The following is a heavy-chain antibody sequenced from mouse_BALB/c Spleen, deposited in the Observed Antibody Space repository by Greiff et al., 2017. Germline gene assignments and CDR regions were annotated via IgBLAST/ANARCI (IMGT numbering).Heavy chain of an antibody. J-gene: IGHJ4*01. Sequence: QVQLKESGAELAKPGASVKMSCKASGYTFTSYWMHWVKQRPGQGLEWIGYINPSTGYTEYNQKFKDKATLTADKSSSTAYMQLSSLTSEDSAVYYCAREFITTAYYAMDYWGQGTSVTVSS. D-gene: IGHD1-2*01. V-gene: IGHV1-7*01. CDR2: INPSTGYT. CDR1: GYTFTSYW. CDR3: AREFITTAYYAMDY.